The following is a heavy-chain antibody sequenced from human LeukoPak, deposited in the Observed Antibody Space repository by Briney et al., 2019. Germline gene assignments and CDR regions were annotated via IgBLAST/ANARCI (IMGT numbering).Heavy chain of an antibody. D-gene: IGHD3-22*01. V-gene: IGHV3-21*01. CDR2: TTSSSSYI. Sequence: GGSLRLSCAASGFTFSSYNMNWVRQAPGKGLEWVSSTTSSSSYIYYADSVKGRFTISRDNSKNTLYLQMNSLRAEDTAVYYCARDLQIWTMIVVAQPDYWGQGTLVTVSS. CDR1: GFTFSSYN. J-gene: IGHJ4*02. CDR3: ARDLQIWTMIVVAQPDY.